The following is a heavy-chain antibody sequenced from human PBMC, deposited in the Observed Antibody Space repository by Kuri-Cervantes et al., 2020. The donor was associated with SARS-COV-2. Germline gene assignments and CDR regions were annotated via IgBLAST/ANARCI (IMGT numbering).Heavy chain of an antibody. Sequence: SETLSLTCTVSGGSISSYYWSWIRQPPGKGLEWIGSIYHSGSTYYNPSLKSRVTISVDTSKNQFSLKLSSVTAADTAVYYCARQGLETPYNWFDPWGQGTLVTVSS. CDR3: ARQGLETPYNWFDP. CDR1: GGSISSYY. J-gene: IGHJ5*02. D-gene: IGHD1-1*01. V-gene: IGHV4-59*08. CDR2: IYHSGST.